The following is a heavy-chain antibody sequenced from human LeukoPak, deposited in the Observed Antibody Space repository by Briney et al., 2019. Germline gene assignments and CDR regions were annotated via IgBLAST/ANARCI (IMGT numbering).Heavy chain of an antibody. CDR1: GGSFSGYY. CDR2: MNPSGRT. V-gene: IGHV4-34*01. J-gene: IGHJ6*03. D-gene: IGHD3-22*01. Sequence: NTSETLSLTCAVYGGSFSGYYWTWIRQTPEKGLEGIGEMNPSGRTSYNPSLKSRVTVSVDTSKNQFSLKLSSVTAADTAVYYCARGRQDVTMIVVVMTAVSYYLDVWGKGTTVTVS. CDR3: ARGRQDVTMIVVVMTAVSYYLDV.